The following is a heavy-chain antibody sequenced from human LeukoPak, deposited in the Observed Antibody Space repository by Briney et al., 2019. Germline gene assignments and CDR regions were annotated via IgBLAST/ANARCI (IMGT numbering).Heavy chain of an antibody. CDR1: GFTFSSYG. D-gene: IGHD6-19*01. Sequence: QPGRSLRLSCAASGFTFSSYGMHWVRQAPGKGLEWVAVISYDGSNKYYAGSVKGRFTISRDNSKNTLYLQMNSLRAEDTAVYYCARSSAAGRVDYWGQGTLVTVSS. CDR3: ARSSAAGRVDY. V-gene: IGHV3-30*03. CDR2: ISYDGSNK. J-gene: IGHJ4*02.